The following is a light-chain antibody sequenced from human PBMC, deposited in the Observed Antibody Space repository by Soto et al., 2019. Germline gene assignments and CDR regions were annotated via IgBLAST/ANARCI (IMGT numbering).Light chain of an antibody. Sequence: EIVLTQSPGTLSLSPGERATLSCRASQSVTNDYLAWYQQKPGQAPRLLIFGASSRATGIPDRFSGSGSGTDFALTISRLEPEDFAVYYCLQYGSSPRTFGRGTKVDVK. CDR2: GAS. V-gene: IGKV3-20*01. CDR3: LQYGSSPRT. J-gene: IGKJ1*01. CDR1: QSVTNDY.